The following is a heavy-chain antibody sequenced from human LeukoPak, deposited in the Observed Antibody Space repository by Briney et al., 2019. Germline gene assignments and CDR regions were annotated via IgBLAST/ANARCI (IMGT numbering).Heavy chain of an antibody. V-gene: IGHV3-53*01. CDR2: LYSGGAT. J-gene: IGHJ4*02. Sequence: PGGSLRLSCAASGFTVSSNYMSWVRQPAGKGLEWVSVLYSGGATSYADSVKGRFTISRDTSKKTLYLQMNDLRADDTAVYYCTKLKGWYGEGFFDYWGQGTLVTVSS. D-gene: IGHD6-19*01. CDR1: GFTVSSNY. CDR3: TKLKGWYGEGFFDY.